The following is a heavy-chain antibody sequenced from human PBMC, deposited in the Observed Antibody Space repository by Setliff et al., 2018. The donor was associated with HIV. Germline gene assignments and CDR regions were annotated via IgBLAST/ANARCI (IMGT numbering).Heavy chain of an antibody. CDR1: GYTFTSYD. J-gene: IGHJ4*02. CDR2: IIPIFGTA. Sequence: SVKVSCKASGYTFTSYDINWVRQATGQGLEWMGGIIPIFGTANYAQKFQGRVTITADESTSTAYMELSSLRSEDTAVYYCARGKLLVSFDYWGQGTLVTVSS. CDR3: ARGKLLVSFDY. D-gene: IGHD6-13*01. V-gene: IGHV1-69*13.